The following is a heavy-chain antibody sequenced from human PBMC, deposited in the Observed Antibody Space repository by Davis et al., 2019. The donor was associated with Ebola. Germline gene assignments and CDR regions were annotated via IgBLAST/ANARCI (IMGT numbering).Heavy chain of an antibody. CDR2: ISGSGGTT. D-gene: IGHD3-10*01. J-gene: IGHJ4*02. V-gene: IGHV3-23*01. CDR3: AKDISPHIGVIVTQVDY. Sequence: PGGSLRLSCAASGFSFSSHAMSWVRQAPGKGLEWVSCISGSGGTTEYADFAKGRLTISRDNAKNTLYLQMNSLRAEDTAVYYCAKDISPHIGVIVTQVDYWGQGTLVTVSS. CDR1: GFSFSSHA.